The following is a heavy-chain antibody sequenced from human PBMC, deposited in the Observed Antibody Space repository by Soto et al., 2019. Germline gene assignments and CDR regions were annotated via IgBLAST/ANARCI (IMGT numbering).Heavy chain of an antibody. J-gene: IGHJ4*02. V-gene: IGHV2-5*02. CDR1: GFSLSTRGVA. D-gene: IGHD5-12*01. CDR2: IYWDEDK. CDR3: AHRPRGYAYYFDY. Sequence: QITLKESGPTLVKPTQTLTLTCTFSGFSLSTRGVAVGWFRQPPGKALEWLALIYWDEDKWYSPSLKSRLTITEDTSKNKVVLTMTNMDPVETASYSCAHRPRGYAYYFDYWGQGTLVTVSS.